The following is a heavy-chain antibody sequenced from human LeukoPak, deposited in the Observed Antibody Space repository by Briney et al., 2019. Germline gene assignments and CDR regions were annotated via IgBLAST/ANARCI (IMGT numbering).Heavy chain of an antibody. CDR1: GGSISTYY. V-gene: IGHV4-59*01. D-gene: IGHD5-18*01. J-gene: IGHJ5*02. CDR2: IYYTGST. Sequence: ASETLSLTCTVSGGSISTYYWSWIRQPPGKGLEWIGYIYYTGSTSYNPSLKSRVTMSLDASKNQFSLELNSVTPEDTAVYYCARALVDTAAWFDPWGQGTLVTVSS. CDR3: ARALVDTAAWFDP.